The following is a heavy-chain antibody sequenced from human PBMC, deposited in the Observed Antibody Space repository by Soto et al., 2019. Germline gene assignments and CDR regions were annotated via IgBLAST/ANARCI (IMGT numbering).Heavy chain of an antibody. CDR3: ARDQGIPYCGGDCYSDWYFDL. J-gene: IGHJ2*01. D-gene: IGHD2-21*01. CDR1: GYTFTSYY. V-gene: IGHV1-46*01. CDR2: INPSGGST. Sequence: ASVKVSCKASGYTFTSYYMHWVRQAPGQGLERMGIINPSGGSTYYVQKFQGRVTITRDTSASTAYMSLSSLRSEDTAVYYCARDQGIPYCGGDCYSDWYFDLWGRGTLVTVSS.